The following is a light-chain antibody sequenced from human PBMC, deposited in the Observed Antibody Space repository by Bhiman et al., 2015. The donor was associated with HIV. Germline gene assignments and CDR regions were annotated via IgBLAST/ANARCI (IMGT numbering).Light chain of an antibody. CDR1: SRDVGGYNY. Sequence: QPASVSGSPGQSITISCTGTSRDVGGYNYVSWYQQHPGKAPKLMIFDVTKRPSGVSDRFSGSKSGNTASLTISGLQAEDEANYYCCSYAGISTWVFGGGTKVTVL. V-gene: IGLV2-23*02. CDR2: DVT. CDR3: CSYAGISTWV. J-gene: IGLJ3*02.